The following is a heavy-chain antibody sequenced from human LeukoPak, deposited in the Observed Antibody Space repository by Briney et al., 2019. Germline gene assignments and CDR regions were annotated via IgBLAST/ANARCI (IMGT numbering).Heavy chain of an antibody. CDR3: ARDGYCSSTSCSSPYEY. CDR1: GYTFTSYG. Sequence: ASVKVSCKASGYTFTSYGISWVQQAPGQGLEWMGWISAYNGNTNYAQKLQGRVTMTTDTSTSTAYMELRSLRSDDTAVYYCARDGYCSSTSCSSPYEYWGQGTLVTVSS. CDR2: ISAYNGNT. D-gene: IGHD2-2*03. J-gene: IGHJ4*02. V-gene: IGHV1-18*01.